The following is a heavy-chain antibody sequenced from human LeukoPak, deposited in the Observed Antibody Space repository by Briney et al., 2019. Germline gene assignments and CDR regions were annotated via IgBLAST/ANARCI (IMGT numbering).Heavy chain of an antibody. CDR3: AKISHSGGFFYGGAFDS. CDR2: FSGAGGRT. V-gene: IGHV3-23*01. D-gene: IGHD3-22*01. J-gene: IGHJ3*02. CDR1: GFIFSSYA. Sequence: GGSLRLSCAASGFIFSSYAMSWVRQAPGKGLEGVLGFSGAGGRTYYADSVKGRFTISRDNCKNTLNLQMHSLGADDTDVYYCAKISHSGGFFYGGAFDSWLRATMATV.